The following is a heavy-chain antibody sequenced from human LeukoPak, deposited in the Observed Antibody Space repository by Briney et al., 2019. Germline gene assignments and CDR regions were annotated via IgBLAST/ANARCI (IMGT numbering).Heavy chain of an antibody. V-gene: IGHV4-4*07. J-gene: IGHJ6*02. CDR3: ARQSYYGSGSPAYYYYGMDV. CDR1: GGSISSYY. D-gene: IGHD3-10*01. CDR2: IYTSGST. Sequence: PSETLSLTCTVSGGSISSYYWSWIRQPAGKGLEWIGRIYTSGSTNYNPSLKSRVTMSVDTSKNQFSLKLSSVTAADTAVYYCARQSYYGSGSPAYYYYGMDVWGQGTTVTVSS.